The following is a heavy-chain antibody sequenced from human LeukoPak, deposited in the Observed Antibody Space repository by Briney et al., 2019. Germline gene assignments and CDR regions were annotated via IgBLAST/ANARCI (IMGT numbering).Heavy chain of an antibody. V-gene: IGHV4-39*07. Sequence: SETLSLTCTVSGGSISSSSWGWIRQSPGKGLEWIGSIYYTGNTYYNPSLKSRVSISLDTSKTQFSLRLTSVAAADTAVYYCARDSGTTGEVKFDPWGQGTLVTVSS. D-gene: IGHD3-10*01. J-gene: IGHJ5*02. CDR3: ARDSGTTGEVKFDP. CDR2: IYYTGNT. CDR1: GGSISSSS.